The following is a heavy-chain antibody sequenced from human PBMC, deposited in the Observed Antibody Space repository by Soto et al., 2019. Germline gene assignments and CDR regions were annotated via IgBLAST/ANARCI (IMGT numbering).Heavy chain of an antibody. CDR1: ADTFTSYY. Sequence: SVKVSCKAPADTFTSYYIHWVRQAPGQGLEWMGGIIPIFGTANYAQKFQGRVTITADESTSTAYMELSSLRSEDTAVYYCARDPHYDFWSGYKTNWFDPWGQGTLVTVSS. CDR3: ARDPHYDFWSGYKTNWFDP. J-gene: IGHJ5*02. CDR2: IIPIFGTA. D-gene: IGHD3-3*01. V-gene: IGHV1-69*13.